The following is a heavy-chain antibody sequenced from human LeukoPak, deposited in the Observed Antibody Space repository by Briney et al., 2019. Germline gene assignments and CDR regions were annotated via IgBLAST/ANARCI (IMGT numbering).Heavy chain of an antibody. Sequence: PGGSLRLSCATSGFTFSNAWMSWVRQAPGKGLEWVSGISGSGDTTYYADSVKGRFTISRDNSKNTLSLQMSSLRAEDTAVYYCAKDVPPSRDGDYVVGFFDPWGQGTLVTVSS. J-gene: IGHJ5*02. CDR2: ISGSGDTT. D-gene: IGHD4-17*01. CDR3: AKDVPPSRDGDYVVGFFDP. V-gene: IGHV3-23*01. CDR1: GFTFSNAW.